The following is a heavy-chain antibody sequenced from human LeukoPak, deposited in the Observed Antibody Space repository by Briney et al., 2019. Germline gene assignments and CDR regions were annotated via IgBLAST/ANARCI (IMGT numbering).Heavy chain of an antibody. CDR1: GGSISSDY. D-gene: IGHD3-10*01. Sequence: PSETPSLTCTVSGGSISSDYRSWVRQPPGKGREWIGYIYYSGSTNYNPSLKSRVPISVDTSKHQFALKMSSLTAADTAGYYCARRGPTLYGSGSYYNEPFDYWGQGTLVTVSS. V-gene: IGHV4-59*01. J-gene: IGHJ4*02. CDR3: ARRGPTLYGSGSYYNEPFDY. CDR2: IYYSGST.